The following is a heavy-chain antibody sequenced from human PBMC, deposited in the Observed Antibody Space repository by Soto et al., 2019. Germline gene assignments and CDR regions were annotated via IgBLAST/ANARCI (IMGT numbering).Heavy chain of an antibody. D-gene: IGHD3-3*01. CDR2: MNPNSGNT. CDR1: GYTFTSYV. J-gene: IGHJ6*03. Sequence: ASVKVSCKASGYTFTSYVINWVRQATGQGLEWMGWMNPNSGNTGYAQKFQGRVTMTRNTSISTAYMELSSLRSEDTAVYHCARGKYYDFWSGYYAINYYYYYYYMDVWGKGTTVTVSS. V-gene: IGHV1-8*01. CDR3: ARGKYYDFWSGYYAINYYYYYYYMDV.